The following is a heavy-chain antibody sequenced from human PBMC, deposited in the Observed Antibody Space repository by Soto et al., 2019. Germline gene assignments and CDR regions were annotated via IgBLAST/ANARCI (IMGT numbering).Heavy chain of an antibody. CDR2: ISYDGSNK. V-gene: IGHV3-30-3*01. J-gene: IGHJ4*02. Sequence: GGSLRLSCAASGFTFSSYAMHWVRQAPGKGLEWVAVISYDGSNKYYADSVKGRFTISRDNSKNTLYLQMNSLRAEDTAVYYCASGSGGWIGNFDYWGQGTLVTVSS. CDR3: ASGSGGWIGNFDY. CDR1: GFTFSSYA. D-gene: IGHD6-19*01.